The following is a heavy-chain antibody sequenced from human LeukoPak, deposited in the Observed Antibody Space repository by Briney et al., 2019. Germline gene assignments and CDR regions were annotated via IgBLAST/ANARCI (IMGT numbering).Heavy chain of an antibody. CDR3: ATYCSGGSCFYPHFDY. V-gene: IGHV5-10-1*01. CDR2: IGPSDSYT. Sequence: GESLRISCQGSGYIFTSYWISWVRQLPGKGLEWMGRIGPSDSYTNYSPSFQGHVTISADKSISTAYLQWSSLKASDNAMYYCATYCSGGSCFYPHFDYWGQGTLVTVSS. J-gene: IGHJ4*02. CDR1: GYIFTSYW. D-gene: IGHD2-15*01.